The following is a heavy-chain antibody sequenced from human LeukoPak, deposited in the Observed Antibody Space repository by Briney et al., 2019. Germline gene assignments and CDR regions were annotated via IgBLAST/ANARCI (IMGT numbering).Heavy chain of an antibody. CDR2: ISSSGSTI. CDR1: GFTLSNYG. V-gene: IGHV3-48*04. Sequence: PGGSLRLSCAASGFTLSNYGMSWVRQAPGKGLEWVSYISSSGSTIYYADSVKGRFTISRDNAKNSLYLQMNSLRAEDTAVYYCAREGGEWELLRTFDYWGQGTLVTVSS. J-gene: IGHJ4*02. D-gene: IGHD1-26*01. CDR3: AREGGEWELLRTFDY.